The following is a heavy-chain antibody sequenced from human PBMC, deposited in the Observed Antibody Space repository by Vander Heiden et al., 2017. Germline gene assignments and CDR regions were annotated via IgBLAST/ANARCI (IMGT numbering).Heavy chain of an antibody. CDR3: AKDFSLPNYYYYGMDV. Sequence: QVQLVESGAGVVQPGRSLRPSCAASGFTFRSYGMHWVRQAPGKGLEWVAVISYDGSNKYYADSVKGRFTISRDNSKNTLYLQMNSLRAEDTAVYYCAKDFSLPNYYYYGMDVWGQGTTVTVSS. CDR1: GFTFRSYG. V-gene: IGHV3-30*18. J-gene: IGHJ6*02. CDR2: ISYDGSNK. D-gene: IGHD2-2*01.